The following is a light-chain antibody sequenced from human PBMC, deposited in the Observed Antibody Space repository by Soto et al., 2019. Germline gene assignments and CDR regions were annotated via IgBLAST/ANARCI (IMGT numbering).Light chain of an antibody. J-gene: IGKJ4*01. V-gene: IGKV1-8*01. CDR3: QQHYSYPS. CDR2: AAS. CDR1: QGISSY. Sequence: AIRMTQSPSSFSASTGDRVTITCRASQGISSYLAWYQQKPGKAPKLLIYAASTLQSGVPSRFSGSGSGTDFTLTISCLQSEDFATYYCQQHYSYPSFGGGTKVDIK.